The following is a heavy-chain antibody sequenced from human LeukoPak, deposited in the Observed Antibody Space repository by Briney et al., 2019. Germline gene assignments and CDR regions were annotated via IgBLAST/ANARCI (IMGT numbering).Heavy chain of an antibody. J-gene: IGHJ6*04. D-gene: IGHD1-1*01. CDR1: GSIFTSHW. CDR3: WRVLWNRALNYYYGMYV. V-gene: IGHV5-51*01. CDR2: IYPGNSDT. Sequence: GASLQISCECSGSIFTSHWIGWVRQLPGEGLEWMGIIYPGNSDTKYNPSFQGHVTISADTSIRSPYLQWVNLKASATSMYYRWRVLWNRALNYYYGMYVQGTTVTVT.